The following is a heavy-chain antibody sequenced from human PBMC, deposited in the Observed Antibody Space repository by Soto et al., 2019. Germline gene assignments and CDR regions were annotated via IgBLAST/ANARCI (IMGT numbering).Heavy chain of an antibody. Sequence: ASVKVSCKASGYTFTSYAMHWVRQAPGQRLEWMGWINAGNGNTKYSQKFQGRVTITRDTSASTAYMELSSLRSEDTAVYYCAITQQRYDYIDYSGQGTLVTVSS. CDR3: AITQQRYDYIDY. J-gene: IGHJ4*02. CDR1: GYTFTSYA. V-gene: IGHV1-3*01. CDR2: INAGNGNT. D-gene: IGHD6-13*01.